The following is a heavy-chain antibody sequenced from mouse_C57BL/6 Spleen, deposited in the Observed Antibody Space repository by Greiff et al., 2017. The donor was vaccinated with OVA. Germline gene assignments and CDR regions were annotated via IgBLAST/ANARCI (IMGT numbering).Heavy chain of an antibody. V-gene: IGHV1-19*01. CDR2: INPYNGGT. D-gene: IGHD2-4*01. J-gene: IGHJ3*01. CDR1: GYTFTDYY. Sequence: SGPVLVKPGASVKMSCKASGYTFTDYYMNWVKQSHGKSLEWIGVINPYNGGTSYNQKFKGKATLTVDKSSSTAYMELNSLTSEDSAVYYCARPGDYARFAYWGQGTLVTVSA. CDR3: ARPGDYARFAY.